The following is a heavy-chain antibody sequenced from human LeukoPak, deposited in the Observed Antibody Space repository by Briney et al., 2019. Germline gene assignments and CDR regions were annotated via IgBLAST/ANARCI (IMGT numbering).Heavy chain of an antibody. V-gene: IGHV1-45*02. CDR1: GYSLTYPS. Sequence: ASVKGSCKASGYSLTYPSLHCVRQAPGQALEWRGWITTFNGSANYAQKFQGRVTITADKSTSTAYMELSSMRSEDTAVYYCARNYDRYYYYYMDVWGKGTTVTVSS. CDR3: ARNYDRYYYYYMDV. CDR2: ITTFNGSA. D-gene: IGHD1-7*01. J-gene: IGHJ6*03.